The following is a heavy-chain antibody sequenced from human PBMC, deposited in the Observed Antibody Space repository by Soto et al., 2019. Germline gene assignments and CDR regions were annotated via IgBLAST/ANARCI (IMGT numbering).Heavy chain of an antibody. CDR1: GFNVSTTY. V-gene: IGHV3-53*01. CDR3: ASDRSGDSSGYYGWD. D-gene: IGHD3-22*01. J-gene: IGHJ4*02. CDR2: IYSGGTT. Sequence: EVQLVESGGGLIQSGGSLRLSCAASGFNVSTTYMAWVRQAPGKGLEWVSIIYSGGTTYYADSVKGRFTISRDNSKNTLYLKMNSLRVDDTAVYYCASDRSGDSSGYYGWDWGQGTLVPVSS.